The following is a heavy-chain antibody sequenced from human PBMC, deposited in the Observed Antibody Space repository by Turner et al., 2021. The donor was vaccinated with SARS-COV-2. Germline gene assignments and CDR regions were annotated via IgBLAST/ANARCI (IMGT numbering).Heavy chain of an antibody. CDR3: ARGRGARSYYYYGMDV. D-gene: IGHD1-26*01. CDR1: GFTFSSYN. J-gene: IGHJ6*02. V-gene: IGHV3-48*01. Sequence: EVQLLESGGGLVQPGGSLRLSCAASGFTFSSYNINWIRQAPGKGLEWVSYISSSSSTIYYADSVKGRFTISRDNAKNSLYLQMNSLRAEDTAVYYCARGRGARSYYYYGMDVWGQGTTVTVSS. CDR2: ISSSSSTI.